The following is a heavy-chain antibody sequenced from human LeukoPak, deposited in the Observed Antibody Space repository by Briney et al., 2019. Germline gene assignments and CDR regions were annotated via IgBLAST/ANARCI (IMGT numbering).Heavy chain of an antibody. V-gene: IGHV3-23*01. Sequence: GGSLRLSCAASGFTFSSYAMSWVRQAPGKGLEWVSAISGSGGSTYYADSVKGRFTISGDNSKNTLYLQMNSLRAEDTAVYYCAKEVVHCGGDCSYYFDYWGQGTLVTVSS. CDR3: AKEVVHCGGDCSYYFDY. J-gene: IGHJ4*02. CDR1: GFTFSSYA. D-gene: IGHD2-21*01. CDR2: ISGSGGST.